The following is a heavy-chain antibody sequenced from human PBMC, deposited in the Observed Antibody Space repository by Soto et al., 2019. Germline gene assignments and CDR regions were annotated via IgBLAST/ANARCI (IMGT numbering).Heavy chain of an antibody. CDR2: IYHSGST. J-gene: IGHJ1*01. Sequence: TSETLSLTCAVSGGSISSGGYSWSWIRQPPGKGLEWIGYIYHSGSTYYNPSLKSRVTISVDTSKNQFSLKLSSVTAADTAVYYCARGWGGYFQHWGQGTLVTVSS. D-gene: IGHD7-27*01. CDR3: ARGWGGYFQH. CDR1: GGSISSGGYS. V-gene: IGHV4-30-2*01.